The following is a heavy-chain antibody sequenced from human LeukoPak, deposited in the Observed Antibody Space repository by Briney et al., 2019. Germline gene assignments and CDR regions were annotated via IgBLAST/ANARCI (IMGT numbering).Heavy chain of an antibody. D-gene: IGHD3-3*01. V-gene: IGHV4-61*02. CDR1: GGSISSGSYY. CDR3: ARSPSYTIFGVVTYWFDP. J-gene: IGHJ5*02. Sequence: SQTLSLTCTVSGGSISSGSYYWSWIRQPAGKGLEWIGRIYTNGSTNYNPSLKSRVTISVDTSKNQFSLKLSSVTAADTAVYYCARSPSYTIFGVVTYWFDPWGQGTLVTVSS. CDR2: IYTNGST.